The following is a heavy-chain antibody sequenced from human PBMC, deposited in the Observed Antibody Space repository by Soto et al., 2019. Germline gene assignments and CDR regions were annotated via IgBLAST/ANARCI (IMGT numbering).Heavy chain of an antibody. CDR1: GFTFGDYA. CDR2: IRSKAYGGTT. J-gene: IGHJ4*02. D-gene: IGHD5-12*01. V-gene: IGHV3-49*03. Sequence: PGGSLRLSCTASGFTFGDYAMSWFRQAPGKGLEWVGFIRSKAYGGTTEYAASVKGRFTISRDDSKSIAYLQMNSLKTEDTAVYYCTRALISKWLRLVGFDYWGQGTLVTVSS. CDR3: TRALISKWLRLVGFDY.